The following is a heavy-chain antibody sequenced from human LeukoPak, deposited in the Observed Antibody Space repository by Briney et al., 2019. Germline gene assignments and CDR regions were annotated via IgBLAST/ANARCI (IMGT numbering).Heavy chain of an antibody. CDR1: GFIFTSCG. CDR3: TRIKYSTSWSGDY. CDR2: ISSNGNNE. J-gene: IGHJ4*02. Sequence: GGSLRLSCVASGFIFTSCGMHWVRQAPGKGLQWVALISSNGNNERYADSVKGRFSISRDNSKNTMYLRMNSLRAEDTAIYYCTRIKYSTSWSGDYWGQGALVTVSS. D-gene: IGHD6-13*01. V-gene: IGHV3-30*19.